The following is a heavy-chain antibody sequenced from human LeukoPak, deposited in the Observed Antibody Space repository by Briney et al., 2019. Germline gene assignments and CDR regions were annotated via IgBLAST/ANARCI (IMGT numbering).Heavy chain of an antibody. CDR3: AGTTQAYGSGSYYNLDY. CDR1: GYTFTSYG. J-gene: IGHJ4*02. V-gene: IGHV1-18*01. Sequence: ASVKVSCKASGYTFTSYGISWVRQAPGQGLEWMGWISAYNGDTNYAQKLQGRVTMTTDTSTSTAYMELRSLRSDDTAVYCCAGTTQAYGSGSYYNLDYWGQGTLVTVSS. D-gene: IGHD3-10*01. CDR2: ISAYNGDT.